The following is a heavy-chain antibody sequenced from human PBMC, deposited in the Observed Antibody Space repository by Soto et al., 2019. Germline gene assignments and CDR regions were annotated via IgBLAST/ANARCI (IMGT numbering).Heavy chain of an antibody. CDR1: GFTFSSYA. CDR2: IGGGGATT. V-gene: IGHV3-23*01. J-gene: IGHJ6*02. Sequence: GGSLRLSCAASGFTFSSYAMTWVRQAPGKGLEWVSAIGGGGATTAYAAPVKGRFTISRDDSKNTLYLQMNSLKTEDTAVYYCTTDPIRGYSYGYYYYYGMDVWGQGTTVTVSS. D-gene: IGHD5-18*01. CDR3: TTDPIRGYSYGYYYYYGMDV.